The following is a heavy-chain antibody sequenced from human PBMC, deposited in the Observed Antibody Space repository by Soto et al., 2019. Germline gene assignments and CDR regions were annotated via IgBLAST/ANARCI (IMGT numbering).Heavy chain of an antibody. V-gene: IGHV4-59*01. Sequence: QVQLQESGPGLVKPSETLSLTCTVSSVSISSYYWSWIRQPPGKGMALRGYSYYSGSTNYNPALKSRGTLSVDKSKNQFSLKLSSVTAADSAVYYCATSQGYYWYFDLWGRGTMVTVSS. CDR1: SVSISSYY. J-gene: IGHJ2*01. CDR2: SYYSGST. D-gene: IGHD6-13*01. CDR3: ATSQGYYWYFDL.